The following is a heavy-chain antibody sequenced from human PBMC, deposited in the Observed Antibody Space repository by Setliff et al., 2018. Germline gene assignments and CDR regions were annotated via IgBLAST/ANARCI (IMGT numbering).Heavy chain of an antibody. CDR2: INHSGSS. V-gene: IGHV4-34*01. CDR1: GGSFSDYH. J-gene: IGHJ6*03. D-gene: IGHD6-19*01. Sequence: PSETLSLTCAVYGGSFSDYHWSWIRQTPGKGLEWIGKINHSGSSTYNPSLKSRVTISLYTSKSQFSLTLSPVTAADTAVYYCARGGGYNSGSYQGGFYYMDVWGKGTTVT. CDR3: ARGGGYNSGSYQGGFYYMDV.